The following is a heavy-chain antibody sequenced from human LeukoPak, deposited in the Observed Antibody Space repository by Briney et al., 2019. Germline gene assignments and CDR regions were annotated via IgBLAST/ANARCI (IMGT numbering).Heavy chain of an antibody. D-gene: IGHD3-3*01. CDR1: GFTFAGHT. V-gene: IGHV3-23*01. J-gene: IGHJ4*02. Sequence: GGSLRLSCAASGFTFAGHTMTWLRQAPGKGLEWVSIIGGRDDRTYYADSVEGRFTISRDNSKNILYLQMSSLRAEDTAEYYCAKDPNPFYDFWSGYKWGQGTLVTVSS. CDR2: IGGRDDRT. CDR3: AKDPNPFYDFWSGYK.